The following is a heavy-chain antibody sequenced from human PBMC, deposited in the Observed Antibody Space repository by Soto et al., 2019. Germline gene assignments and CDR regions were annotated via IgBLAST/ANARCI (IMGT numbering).Heavy chain of an antibody. D-gene: IGHD5-18*01. CDR3: VSDRGYGHASVPYS. Sequence: QAQLVESGGGVVQPGRSLRLSWAASGFAFSSYGMHWIRQARGTGLEWVAVISYDGSLQHYADSVKGRFIISRDNSKNMVLLQMSSLRAEDTAVYYCVSDRGYGHASVPYSWGQGTLVTVSS. CDR2: ISYDGSLQ. CDR1: GFAFSSYG. J-gene: IGHJ4*02. V-gene: IGHV3-30*03.